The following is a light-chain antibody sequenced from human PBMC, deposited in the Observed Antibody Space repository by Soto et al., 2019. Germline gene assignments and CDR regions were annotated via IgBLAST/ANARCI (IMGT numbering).Light chain of an antibody. CDR3: AAWDDTLSAWV. Sequence: QSVLTQPPSTSETPGQRITVSCPGSSSNVGRHYVNWYRHVPGTAPKLLIYRNDQRPSGVPDRFSASKSGTSASLAISGLRAEDEADYFCAAWDDTLSAWVFGGGTKLTVL. V-gene: IGLV1-47*01. J-gene: IGLJ3*02. CDR2: RND. CDR1: SSNVGRHY.